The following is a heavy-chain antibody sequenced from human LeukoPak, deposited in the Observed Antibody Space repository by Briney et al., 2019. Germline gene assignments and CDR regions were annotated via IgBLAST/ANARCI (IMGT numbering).Heavy chain of an antibody. CDR2: MSYDGSDK. Sequence: GGSLRLSCAASGFTFSNYAMHWVRQAPGKGLEWVAAMSYDGSDKYSADSVKGRFTISRDNSKSTLYLQMNGLRAEDTAVYYCVFSYGYYYFDYWGQGSLVTVSS. CDR3: VFSYGYYYFDY. V-gene: IGHV3-30*14. D-gene: IGHD5-18*01. J-gene: IGHJ4*02. CDR1: GFTFSNYA.